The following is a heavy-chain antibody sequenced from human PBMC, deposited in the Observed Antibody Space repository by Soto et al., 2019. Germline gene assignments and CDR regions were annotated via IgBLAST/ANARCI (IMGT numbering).Heavy chain of an antibody. CDR3: PHYFSGDYEGNWFDP. Sequence: QITLKESGPPLVKPTQTLTLTCTFSGFSLSTSGVGVGWIRQPPGKALEWLALIYWDDDKRYSPSLKSRLTITHDPPKNQVVLPLTTMDPVDKATYYCPHYFSGDYEGNWFDPWGQGTQVTVSS. J-gene: IGHJ5*02. D-gene: IGHD4-17*01. CDR1: GFSLSTSGVG. V-gene: IGHV2-5*02. CDR2: IYWDDDK.